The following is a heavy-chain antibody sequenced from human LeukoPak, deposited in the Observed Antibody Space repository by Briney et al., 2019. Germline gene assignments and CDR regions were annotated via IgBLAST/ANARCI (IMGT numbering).Heavy chain of an antibody. V-gene: IGHV4-4*07. CDR3: ARAPEFSSGWLLDC. D-gene: IGHD6-19*01. Sequence: SETLCLTCTASGGSISSYYWSWIRQPAGKGLEWIGRIYTSGSTNYNPPCKSRVTMSVETSKNQFSLKRSSVAAADPAVYYCARAPEFSSGWLLDCWGQGSLVTVDS. CDR2: IYTSGST. J-gene: IGHJ4*02. CDR1: GGSISSYY.